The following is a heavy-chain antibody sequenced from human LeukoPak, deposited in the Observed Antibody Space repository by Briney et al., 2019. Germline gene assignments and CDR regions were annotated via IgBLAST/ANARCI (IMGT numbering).Heavy chain of an antibody. CDR3: ARTYSSLRGTFDY. Sequence: GGSLRLSCAASGFTLSSYSMNWVRQAPGKALEWVSSISSSSSYIYYADSVKGRFTISRDNAKNSLYLQMNSLRAEDTAVYYCARTYSSLRGTFDYWGEGTLVTVSS. D-gene: IGHD6-6*01. CDR2: ISSSSSYI. J-gene: IGHJ4*02. V-gene: IGHV3-21*01. CDR1: GFTLSSYS.